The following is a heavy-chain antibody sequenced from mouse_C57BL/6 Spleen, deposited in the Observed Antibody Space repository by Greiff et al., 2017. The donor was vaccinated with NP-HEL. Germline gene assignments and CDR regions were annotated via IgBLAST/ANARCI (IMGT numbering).Heavy chain of an antibody. V-gene: IGHV3-1*01. J-gene: IGHJ3*01. CDR2: ISYSGST. D-gene: IGHD3-3*01. Sequence: EVMLVESGPGMVKPSQSLSLTCTVTGYSITSGYDWHWIRHFPGNKLEWMGYISYSGSTNYNPSLKSRISITHDTSKNHFFLKLNSVTTEDTATYYCAGGGWESWFAYWGQGTLVTVSA. CDR3: AGGGWESWFAY. CDR1: GYSITSGYD.